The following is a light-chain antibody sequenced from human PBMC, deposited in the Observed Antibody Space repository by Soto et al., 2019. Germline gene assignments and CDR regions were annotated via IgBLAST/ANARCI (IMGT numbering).Light chain of an antibody. J-gene: IGKJ1*01. CDR1: QSISDT. Sequence: EIEMTQSPATLSVSPGGRATLSCRASQSISDTLAWYQQKPGQAPRLLIYSASRRATGFPGRFSGSGSGTDFTLTISSLQSEDLAVYYCQQYNNWPWTFGQGTKVEIK. CDR2: SAS. V-gene: IGKV3-15*01. CDR3: QQYNNWPWT.